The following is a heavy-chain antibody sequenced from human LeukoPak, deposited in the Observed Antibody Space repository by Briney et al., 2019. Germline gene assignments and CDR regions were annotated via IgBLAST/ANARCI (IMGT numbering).Heavy chain of an antibody. Sequence: PGRSLRLSCAASGFTFSSYAMHWVRQAPGKGLEWVAVISYDGSNKYYTDSVKGRFTISRDNSKNTLYLQMNSLRAEDTAVYYCAREVAAGLDYWGQGTLVTVSS. V-gene: IGHV3-30-3*01. CDR2: ISYDGSNK. J-gene: IGHJ4*02. D-gene: IGHD6-13*01. CDR1: GFTFSSYA. CDR3: AREVAAGLDY.